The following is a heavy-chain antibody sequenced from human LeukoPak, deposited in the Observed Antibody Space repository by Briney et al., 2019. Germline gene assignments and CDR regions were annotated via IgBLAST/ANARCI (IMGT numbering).Heavy chain of an antibody. Sequence: AGSLRLSCAASGFTFATYTMTWVRQAPGKGLETVSTITSTGATTYFADSVRGRFTISKDNSKDAVYLQMNNLRAEDTAVYYCARGGLRYFASWGQGTLVTVSS. D-gene: IGHD3-9*01. V-gene: IGHV3-23*01. CDR3: ARGGLRYFAS. J-gene: IGHJ4*02. CDR1: GFTFATYT. CDR2: ITSTGATT.